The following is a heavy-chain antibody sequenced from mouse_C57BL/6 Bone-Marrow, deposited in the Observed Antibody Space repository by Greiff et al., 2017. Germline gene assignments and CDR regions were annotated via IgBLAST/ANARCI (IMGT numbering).Heavy chain of an antibody. Sequence: VQLQQSGPELVKPGASVKMSCKASGYTFTDYNMHWVKQSHGKSLEWIGYINPNNGGTSYNQKFKGKATLTVNKSSSTAYMELRSLTSEDSAVYYCARYGNYSGYAMDYWGQGTSVTVSS. V-gene: IGHV1-22*01. CDR3: ARYGNYSGYAMDY. CDR2: INPNNGGT. D-gene: IGHD2-10*02. J-gene: IGHJ4*01. CDR1: GYTFTDYN.